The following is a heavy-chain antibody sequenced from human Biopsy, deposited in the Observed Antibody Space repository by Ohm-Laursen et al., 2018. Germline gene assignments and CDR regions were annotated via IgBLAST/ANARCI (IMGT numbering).Heavy chain of an antibody. D-gene: IGHD6-6*01. CDR1: GGSISSGGSY. J-gene: IGHJ4*02. Sequence: TLSLTWTVSGGSISSGGSYWSWIRQRPGKGLEWIGYIFNSANTYYNPSLKNLITISGDTSKNQFSLKLNSVTAADTAVYYCARGEYSSSIFDHWGQGTLVTVSS. CDR2: IFNSANT. V-gene: IGHV4-31*01. CDR3: ARGEYSSSIFDH.